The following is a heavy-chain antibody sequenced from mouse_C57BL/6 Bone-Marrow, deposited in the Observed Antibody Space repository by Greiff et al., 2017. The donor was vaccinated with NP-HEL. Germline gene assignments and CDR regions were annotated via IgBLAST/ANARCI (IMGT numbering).Heavy chain of an antibody. D-gene: IGHD2-5*01. CDR3: ARDYSNYDFDY. Sequence: LMKPGASVKISCKASGYAFSSSWMNWVKQRPGKGLEWIGRIYPGDGDTNYNGKFKGKATLTADKSSSTVYMQLSSLTSEDSAVYFSARDYSNYDFDYWGQGTTLTVSS. CDR2: IYPGDGDT. V-gene: IGHV1-82*01. J-gene: IGHJ2*01. CDR1: GYAFSSSW.